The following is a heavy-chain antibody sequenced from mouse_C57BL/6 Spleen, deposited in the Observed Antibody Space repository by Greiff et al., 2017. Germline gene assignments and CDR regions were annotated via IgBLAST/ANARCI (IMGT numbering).Heavy chain of an antibody. CDR2: IYPGDGDT. CDR3: ARSGLFAY. J-gene: IGHJ3*01. V-gene: IGHV1-82*01. D-gene: IGHD3-1*01. CDR1: GYAFSSSW. Sequence: QVQLKESGPELVKPGASVKISCKASGYAFSSSWMNWVKQRPGKGLEWIGRIYPGDGDTNYNGKFKGKATLTADKSSSTAYMQLSSLTSEDSAVYFCARSGLFAYWGQGTLVTVSA.